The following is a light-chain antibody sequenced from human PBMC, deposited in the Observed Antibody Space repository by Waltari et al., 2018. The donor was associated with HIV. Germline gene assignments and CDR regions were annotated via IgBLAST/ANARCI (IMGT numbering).Light chain of an antibody. CDR3: QQYNNWPLT. CDR1: HSVSSK. J-gene: IGKJ4*01. Sequence: VMTQSPATLSVSPGERVTFSCRASHSVSSKLAWYQQKPGQAPRLLIYAASTRATGIPARFSGGGSGTEFTLTISSLQSEDFAVYFCQQYNNWPLTFGGGTRVEI. CDR2: AAS. V-gene: IGKV3-15*01.